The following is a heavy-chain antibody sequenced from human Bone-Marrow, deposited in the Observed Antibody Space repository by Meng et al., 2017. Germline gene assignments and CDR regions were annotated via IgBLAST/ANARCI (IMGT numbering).Heavy chain of an antibody. Sequence: GSLRLSCAVYGGSFSGYYWSWIRQPPGKGLEWIGYIYYSGSTNYNPSLKSRVTISVDTSKNQFSLKLSSVTAADTAVYYCARQWVGQPVLLWFGEDAFDIWGQGTMVTVSS. V-gene: IGHV4-59*01. CDR3: ARQWVGQPVLLWFGEDAFDI. D-gene: IGHD3-10*01. J-gene: IGHJ3*02. CDR1: GGSFSGYY. CDR2: IYYSGST.